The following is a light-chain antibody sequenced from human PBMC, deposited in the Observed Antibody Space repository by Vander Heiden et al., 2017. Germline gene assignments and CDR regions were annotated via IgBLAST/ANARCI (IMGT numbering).Light chain of an antibody. V-gene: IGLV3-1*01. J-gene: IGLJ2*01. CDR2: QDS. CDR1: RLGDKY. Sequence: YDLPQPPTVSVSPGQTASITCSGDRLGDKYACWYQQKPGQSPVLVIYQDSKRPSGIPERFSGSNSGNTATLTISGTQAMDEADYYCQAWDSNTVVFGGGTKLTVL. CDR3: QAWDSNTVV.